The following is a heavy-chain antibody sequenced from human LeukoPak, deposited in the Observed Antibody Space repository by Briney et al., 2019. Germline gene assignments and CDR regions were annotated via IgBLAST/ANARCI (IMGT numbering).Heavy chain of an antibody. CDR3: ARDGDRTTVGMDY. CDR1: GYTFTGYY. D-gene: IGHD4-11*01. CDR2: ISAYNGNT. V-gene: IGHV1-18*04. Sequence: ASVKVSCKASGYTFTGYYMHWVRQAPGQGVEWMGWISAYNGNTNYAQKLQGRVTMTTDTSTSTAYMELRSLRSDDTAVYYCARDGDRTTVGMDYWDQGTLVTVSS. J-gene: IGHJ4*02.